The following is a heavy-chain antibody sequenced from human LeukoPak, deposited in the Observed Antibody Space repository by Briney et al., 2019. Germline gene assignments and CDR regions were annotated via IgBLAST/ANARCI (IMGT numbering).Heavy chain of an antibody. CDR2: IIPIFGTA. J-gene: IGHJ6*02. CDR1: GGTLSSYA. D-gene: IGHD3-22*01. V-gene: IGHV1-69*13. CDR3: ARGRRPYYYDSSGYYYGYGMDV. Sequence: GASVKVSCKASGGTLSSYAISWVRQAPGQGLEWMGGIIPIFGTANYAQKFQGRVTITADESTSTAYMELSSLRSEDTAVYYCARGRRPYYYDSSGYYYGYGMDVWGQGTTVTVSS.